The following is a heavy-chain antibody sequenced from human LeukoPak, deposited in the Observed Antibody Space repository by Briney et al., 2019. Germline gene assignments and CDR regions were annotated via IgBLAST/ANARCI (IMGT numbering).Heavy chain of an antibody. V-gene: IGHV1-2*02. J-gene: IGHJ4*02. D-gene: IGHD6-13*01. CDR2: INPNSGGT. CDR3: ARDLIAAAGTGFDY. CDR1: GYTFTGYY. Sequence: ASVKVSCKASGYTFTGYYMHWVRQAPGQGLEWMGWINPNSGGTNYAQKFQGRVTMTRDTSISTAYMELSRLRSDDTAVCYCARDLIAAAGTGFDYWGQGTLVTVSS.